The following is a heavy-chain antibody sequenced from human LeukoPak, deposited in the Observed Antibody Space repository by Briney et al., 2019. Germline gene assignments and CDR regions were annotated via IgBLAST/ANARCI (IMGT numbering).Heavy chain of an antibody. CDR1: GYSISSGYY. D-gene: IGHD1-26*01. J-gene: IGHJ1*01. Sequence: SETLSLTCAVSGYSISSGYYWGWIRQSPGKGQEWIGSIYHSGSTYYNPSLKSRVTISVDTSKNHFSLRLSSVTAADTAVYYCARRSGSYRAGAEYFQHWGQGTLVTVSS. CDR3: ARRSGSYRAGAEYFQH. V-gene: IGHV4-38-2*01. CDR2: IYHSGST.